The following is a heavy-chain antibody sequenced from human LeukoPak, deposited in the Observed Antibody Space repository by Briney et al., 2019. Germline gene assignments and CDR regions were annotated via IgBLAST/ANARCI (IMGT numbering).Heavy chain of an antibody. CDR2: ISYDGSNK. Sequence: GGSLRLSRAASGFTFSSYGMHWVRQAPGKGLEWVAVISYDGSNKYYADSVKGRFTISRDNSKNTLYLQINSLRAEDTAVYYCTTVGDGYRYYYYYYMDVWGKGTTVTISS. CDR1: GFTFSSYG. CDR3: TTVGDGYRYYYYYYMDV. D-gene: IGHD5-24*01. V-gene: IGHV3-30*03. J-gene: IGHJ6*03.